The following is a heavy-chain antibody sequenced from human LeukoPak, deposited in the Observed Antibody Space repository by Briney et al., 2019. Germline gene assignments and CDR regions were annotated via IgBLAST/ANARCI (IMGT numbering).Heavy chain of an antibody. D-gene: IGHD6-19*01. CDR3: ARAEQWLLDY. CDR1: GGSISSSSYY. J-gene: IGHJ4*02. Sequence: PSQTLSLTCTVSGGSISSSSYYWSWIRQPAGKGLEWIGRIYTSGSTNYNPSLKSRVTISVDTSKNQFSLKLSSVTAADTAVYYCARAEQWLLDYWGQGTLVTVSS. V-gene: IGHV4-61*02. CDR2: IYTSGST.